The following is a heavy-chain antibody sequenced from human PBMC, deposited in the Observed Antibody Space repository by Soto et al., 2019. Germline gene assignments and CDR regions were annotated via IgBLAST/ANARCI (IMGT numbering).Heavy chain of an antibody. J-gene: IGHJ4*02. CDR1: GFTFSSYA. CDR2: ISGSDGRT. V-gene: IGHV3-23*01. CDR3: AKGVSQYTPLALFDY. Sequence: EVQLLESGGGLVRPGGSLRLSCAASGFTFSSYAMSWVRQAPGKGLEWVSTISGSDGRTYSTDSVKGRFTISSDNSRNTAYRQMNSLRVEDTAVYYCAKGVSQYTPLALFDYWGRGTRVTVSS. D-gene: IGHD5-18*01.